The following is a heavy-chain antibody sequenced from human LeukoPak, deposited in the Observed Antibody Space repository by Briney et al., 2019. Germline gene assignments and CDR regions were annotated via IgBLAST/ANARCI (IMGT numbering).Heavy chain of an antibody. V-gene: IGHV3-30*18. CDR1: GFTFSSYA. D-gene: IGHD6-19*01. CDR2: ISYDGSNK. Sequence: GGSLSLSCAPSGFTFSSYAMTWVRQAPGKGLEWVAVISYDGSNKYYADSVKGRFTISRDNSKNTLYLQMNSLRAEDTAVYYCAKDFFSSGWYGYPTSDYWGQGTLVTVSS. CDR3: AKDFFSSGWYGYPTSDY. J-gene: IGHJ4*02.